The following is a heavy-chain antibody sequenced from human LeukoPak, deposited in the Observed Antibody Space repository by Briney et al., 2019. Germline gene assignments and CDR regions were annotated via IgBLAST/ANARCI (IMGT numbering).Heavy chain of an antibody. J-gene: IGHJ4*02. CDR1: GDSISNYY. D-gene: IGHD6-19*01. V-gene: IGHV4-59*01. CDR3: ARAEKAVTGTLDY. Sequence: SETLPLTCTVSGDSISNYYWSWIRQSPGKKLEWIGYMYNRGSTIYNPSLKSRVTISTDTSKNQFSLRLTSVTAADTAVYYCARAEKAVTGTLDYWGQGTLITVSS. CDR2: MYNRGST.